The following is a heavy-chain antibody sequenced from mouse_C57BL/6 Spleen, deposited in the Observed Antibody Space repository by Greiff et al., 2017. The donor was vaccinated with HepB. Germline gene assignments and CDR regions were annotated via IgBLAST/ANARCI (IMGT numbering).Heavy chain of an antibody. V-gene: IGHV5-4*01. J-gene: IGHJ1*03. CDR1: GFTFSSYA. CDR3: AREVTVVAHWYFDV. Sequence: EVKLVESGGGLVKPGGSLKLSCAASGFTFSSYAMSWVRQTPGKRLEWVATISDGGSYTYYPDNVKGRFTISRDNAKNNLYLQMSHLKSEDTAMYYCAREVTVVAHWYFDVWGTGTTVTVSS. CDR2: ISDGGSYT. D-gene: IGHD1-1*01.